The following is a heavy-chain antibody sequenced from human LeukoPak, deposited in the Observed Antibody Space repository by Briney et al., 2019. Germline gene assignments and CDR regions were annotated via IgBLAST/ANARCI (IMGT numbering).Heavy chain of an antibody. CDR1: GYTFTSYG. CDR2: ISAYNGNT. D-gene: IGHD3-9*01. J-gene: IGHJ3*02. V-gene: IGHV1-18*01. Sequence: ASVKVSCKASGYTFTSYGISWVRQAPGQGLERMGWISAYNGNTNYAQKLQGRVTMTTDTSTSTAYMELRSLRSDDTAVYYCAKDSTPLTGYPSAFDIWGQGTMVTVSS. CDR3: AKDSTPLTGYPSAFDI.